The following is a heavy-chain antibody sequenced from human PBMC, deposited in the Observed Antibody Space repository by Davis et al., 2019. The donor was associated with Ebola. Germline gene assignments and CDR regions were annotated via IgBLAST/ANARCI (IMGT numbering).Heavy chain of an antibody. CDR2: ISAYNGNT. V-gene: IGHV1-18*01. CDR3: ARANEQWLSGLDVKAPNWYFDL. J-gene: IGHJ2*01. D-gene: IGHD6-19*01. Sequence: ASVKVSCKASGYTFTSSGINWVRQAPGQGLEWMGWISAYNGNTNYAQKLQGRVTMTTDTSTSTAYMELRSLRSEDTAVYYCARANEQWLSGLDVKAPNWYFDLWGRGTLVTVSS. CDR1: GYTFTSSG.